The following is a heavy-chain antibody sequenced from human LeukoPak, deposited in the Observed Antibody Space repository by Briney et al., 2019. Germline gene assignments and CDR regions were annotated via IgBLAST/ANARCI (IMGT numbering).Heavy chain of an antibody. V-gene: IGHV3-7*01. D-gene: IGHD3-16*02. Sequence: GGPLRLSCAASGFTFSSYWMSWVRQAPGKGLEWVANIKQDGSEKYYVDSVKGRFTISRDNAKNSLYLQMNSLRAEDTAVYYCARDEMITFGGVIVESPIDYWGQGTLVTVSS. CDR2: IKQDGSEK. J-gene: IGHJ4*02. CDR3: ARDEMITFGGVIVESPIDY. CDR1: GFTFSSYW.